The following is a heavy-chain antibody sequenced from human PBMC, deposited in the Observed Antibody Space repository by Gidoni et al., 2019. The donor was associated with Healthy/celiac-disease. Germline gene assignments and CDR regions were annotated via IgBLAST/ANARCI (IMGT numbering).Heavy chain of an antibody. CDR3: ARFGVKADYGGNSDPFDY. V-gene: IGHV3-11*01. CDR2: ISSSGSTI. J-gene: IGHJ4*02. CDR1: GFTFRHHF. Sequence: QVQLVESGGGLVKPGGSLRLSCAASGFTFRHHFLGWIRQDPGKGLEWVSYISSSGSTIYYADSVKGRFTISRDNAKNSLYLQMNSLRAEDTAVYYCARFGVKADYGGNSDPFDYWGQGTLVTVSS. D-gene: IGHD4-17*01.